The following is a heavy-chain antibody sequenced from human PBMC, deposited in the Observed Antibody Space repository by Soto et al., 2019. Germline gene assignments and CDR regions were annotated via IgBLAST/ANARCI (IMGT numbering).Heavy chain of an antibody. D-gene: IGHD4-17*01. J-gene: IGHJ4*02. Sequence: KPSETLSLTCAVYGGSFSGYYWSWIRQPPGKGLEWIGEINHSGSTNYNPSLKSRVTISVDTSKNQFSLKLSSVTAADTAVYYCVRGPTVTTFFDYWGQGTLVTVCS. CDR3: VRGPTVTTFFDY. V-gene: IGHV4-34*01. CDR1: GGSFSGYY. CDR2: INHSGST.